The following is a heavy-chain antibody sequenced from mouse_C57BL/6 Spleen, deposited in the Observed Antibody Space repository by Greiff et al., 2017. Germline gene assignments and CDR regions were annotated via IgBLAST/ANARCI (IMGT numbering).Heavy chain of an antibody. D-gene: IGHD1-1*01. Sequence: EVKVEESGGGLVQPGGSLKLSCAASGFTFSDYGMAWVRQAPRKGPEWVAFISNLAYSIYYADTVTGRFTISRENATNTLYLEMSSLRSEDTAMYYCARQTDYGSSRYFDVWGTGTTVTVSS. CDR2: ISNLAYSI. CDR3: ARQTDYGSSRYFDV. V-gene: IGHV5-15*04. CDR1: GFTFSDYG. J-gene: IGHJ1*03.